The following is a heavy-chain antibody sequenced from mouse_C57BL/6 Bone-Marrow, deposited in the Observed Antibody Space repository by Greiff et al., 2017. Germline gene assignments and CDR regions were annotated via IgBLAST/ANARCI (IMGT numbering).Heavy chain of an antibody. J-gene: IGHJ2*01. D-gene: IGHD1-1*01. V-gene: IGHV1-15*01. CDR3: TRGGNDDGSHFDY. CDR1: GYTFNDYE. CDR2: IDPENGGT. Sequence: QVQLQQSGAELVRPGASVKLSCKASGYTFNDYEMHWVKQTPVHGLEWIGAIDPENGGTAYNQKFKGKAILTADKSSSTAYMELRSLTSEDSAVYYCTRGGNDDGSHFDYWGQGTALTVSS.